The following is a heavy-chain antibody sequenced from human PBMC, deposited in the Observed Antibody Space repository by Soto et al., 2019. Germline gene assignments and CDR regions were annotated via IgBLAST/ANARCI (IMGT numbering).Heavy chain of an antibody. CDR3: ARAGEMATAGSTTSPYRSDY. CDR2: IIPIFGTA. CDR1: GGTFSSYA. V-gene: IGHV1-69*13. D-gene: IGHD5-12*01. J-gene: IGHJ4*02. Sequence: SVKVSCKASGGTFSSYAISWVRQAPGQGLEWMGGIIPIFGTANYAQKFQGRVTITADESTSTAYMELSSLRSEDTAVYYCARAGEMATAGSTTSPYRSDYWGQGTQVTVSS.